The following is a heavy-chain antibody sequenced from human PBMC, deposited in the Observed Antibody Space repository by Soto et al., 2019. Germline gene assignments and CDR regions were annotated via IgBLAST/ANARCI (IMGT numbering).Heavy chain of an antibody. CDR2: MNPINGAA. CDR3: GRGPSPRAPAGGTPYYYAMDV. Sequence: QVQLVQSGAEVKQSGASVKVSCKASGYDFTAYDINWVRQASGQGLEWMGWMNPINGAAGSARRFKGRVSMTRNTATGTACLELTSLRSDDTAVYYCGRGPSPRAPAGGTPYYYAMDVWGQGTTVTVSS. V-gene: IGHV1-8*02. J-gene: IGHJ6*02. CDR1: GYDFTAYD. D-gene: IGHD6-13*01.